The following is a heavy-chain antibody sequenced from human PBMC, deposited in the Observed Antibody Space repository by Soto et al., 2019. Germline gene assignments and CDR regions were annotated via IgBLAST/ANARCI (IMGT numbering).Heavy chain of an antibody. CDR1: GLTVSSNY. J-gene: IGHJ4*02. V-gene: IGHV3-66*01. Sequence: PGGSLRLSCAASGLTVSSNYMSWVRQAPGKGLEWVSVIYSGGSTYYADSVKGRFTISRDNSKNTLYLQMNSLRAEDTAVYYCARGFPGIKIGFDDWGQGTLVTVSS. CDR2: IYSGGST. CDR3: ARGFPGIKIGFDD. D-gene: IGHD6-13*01.